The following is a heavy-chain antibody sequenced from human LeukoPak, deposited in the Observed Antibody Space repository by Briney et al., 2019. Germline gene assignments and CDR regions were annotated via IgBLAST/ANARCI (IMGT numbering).Heavy chain of an antibody. D-gene: IGHD5-18*01. CDR2: ISYDGSNK. CDR1: GFSFSSYG. CDR3: AKDWNTAMITGTDY. Sequence: GRSLRLSCAASGFSFSSYGMHWVRQAPGKGLEWVAVISYDGSNKHYADSVKGRFTISRDNSKNTLYLHMNSLRAEDTAVYYCAKDWNTAMITGTDYWGQGTLVTVSS. V-gene: IGHV3-30*18. J-gene: IGHJ4*02.